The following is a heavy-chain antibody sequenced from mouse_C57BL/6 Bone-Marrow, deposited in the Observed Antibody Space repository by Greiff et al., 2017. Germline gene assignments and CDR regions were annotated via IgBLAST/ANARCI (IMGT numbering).Heavy chain of an antibody. J-gene: IGHJ1*03. CDR2: IYPRSGNT. D-gene: IGHD1-1*01. CDR1: GYTFTSYG. V-gene: IGHV1-81*01. CDR3: ARGGYYGSSYGYFDV. Sequence: VQLQQSGAELARPGASVKLSCKASGYTFTSYGISWVKQRTGQGLEWIGEIYPRSGNTYYNEKFKGKATLTANKYRSKAYMELRSLTSEDYAVYFCARGGYYGSSYGYFDVWGTGTTVTVSA.